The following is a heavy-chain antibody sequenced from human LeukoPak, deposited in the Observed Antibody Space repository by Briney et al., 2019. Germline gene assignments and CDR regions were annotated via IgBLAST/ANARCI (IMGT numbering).Heavy chain of an antibody. J-gene: IGHJ4*02. Sequence: PSETLSLTCTVSDGSISSSRYYWAWIRQPPGKGLEWIGSIHYSGSTFYSPSLKSRVTISVDTSKNQFYLNLRSVTAADTAVYYCSRETASTSWCWGQGTLVTVSS. CDR2: IHYSGST. D-gene: IGHD6-13*01. V-gene: IGHV4-39*01. CDR1: DGSISSSRYY. CDR3: SRETASTSWC.